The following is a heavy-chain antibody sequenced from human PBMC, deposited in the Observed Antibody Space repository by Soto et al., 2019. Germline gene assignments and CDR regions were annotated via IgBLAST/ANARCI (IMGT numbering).Heavy chain of an antibody. Sequence: SETLSLTCAVYGRSFSDYYWGWIRHAPGEGQEWIGEINPNGSAKHDPSLKSPVTISVATSKTQFALKMSSVTAADTSVYYCARMPSPKLERCLYYFDYWGQGTLVTVSS. CDR2: INPNGSA. V-gene: IGHV4-34*01. CDR1: GRSFSDYY. D-gene: IGHD1-1*01. CDR3: ARMPSPKLERCLYYFDY. J-gene: IGHJ4*02.